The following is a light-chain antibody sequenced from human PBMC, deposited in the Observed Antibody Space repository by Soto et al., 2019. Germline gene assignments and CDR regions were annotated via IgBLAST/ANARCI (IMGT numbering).Light chain of an antibody. Sequence: QSVLTQPPSASGTPGQRVTISCSGSSSNIGSNYVYWYQQLPGTAPKLLIYRNNQRPSGVPDRFSGAKSGTSASLAISGLRSEHEADYYCAAWDDSLSGRGVFGGGTKLTVL. CDR1: SSNIGSNY. CDR2: RNN. V-gene: IGLV1-47*01. CDR3: AAWDDSLSGRGV. J-gene: IGLJ3*02.